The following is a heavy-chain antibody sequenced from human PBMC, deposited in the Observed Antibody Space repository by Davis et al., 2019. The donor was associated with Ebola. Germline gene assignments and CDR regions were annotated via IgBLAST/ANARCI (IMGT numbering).Heavy chain of an antibody. CDR2: IRSRSNYI. Sequence: PGGSLRLSCAASGLTFSSYSVNWVRQAPGTGLDWVSSIRSRSNYIYYADSLKGRFTISRENAKNSLYLEMNSLRAEDTAVYYCARAQEMATNVPGYWGQGTVVIVSS. CDR1: GLTFSSYS. V-gene: IGHV3-21*01. D-gene: IGHD5-24*01. J-gene: IGHJ4*02. CDR3: ARAQEMATNVPGY.